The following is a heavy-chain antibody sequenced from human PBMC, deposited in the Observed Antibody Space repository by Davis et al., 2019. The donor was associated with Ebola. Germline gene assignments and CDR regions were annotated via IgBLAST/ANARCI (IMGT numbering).Heavy chain of an antibody. Sequence: LRLSCTVSGDSLTTGIYYWTWIRQHPGKGLDWIGNIYDSGVPNYNASLSGRVSISLDTSQNQFSLKLSSVTAADTAVYYCAAFTNFGVEDTHDFWGQGTLVTVSA. V-gene: IGHV4-31*03. CDR2: IYDSGVP. J-gene: IGHJ4*02. CDR3: AAFTNFGVEDTHDF. D-gene: IGHD3-3*01. CDR1: GDSLTTGIYY.